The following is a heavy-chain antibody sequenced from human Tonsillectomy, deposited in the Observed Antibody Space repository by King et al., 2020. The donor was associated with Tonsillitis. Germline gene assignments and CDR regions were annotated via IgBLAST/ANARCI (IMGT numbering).Heavy chain of an antibody. V-gene: IGHV3-15*01. J-gene: IGHJ4*02. Sequence: VQLVESGGGLVKPGGSLRLSCAASGFTFSNAWMSWVRQAPGKGLEWVGRIKSKTDGGTTDYAAPVKGRFTISRNDSKNKLYLQMNSLKTEDTAVYYCTTVNIAARPAGYWGPGTLVTVSS. CDR1: GFTFSNAW. CDR3: TTVNIAARPAGY. CDR2: IKSKTDGGTT. D-gene: IGHD6-6*01.